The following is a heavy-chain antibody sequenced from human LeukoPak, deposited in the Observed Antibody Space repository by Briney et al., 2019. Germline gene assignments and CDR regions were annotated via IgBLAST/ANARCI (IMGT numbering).Heavy chain of an antibody. CDR2: IIPIFGIA. D-gene: IGHD2-2*01. J-gene: IGHJ4*02. CDR1: GGTLSSYA. Sequence: SVKVSCKASGGTLSSYAISWVRQAPGQGLEWMGRIIPIFGIANYAQKFQGRVTITADKSTSTAYMELSSLRSEDTAVYYCARGSGDIVVIPAALWGQGTLVTVSS. V-gene: IGHV1-69*04. CDR3: ARGSGDIVVIPAAL.